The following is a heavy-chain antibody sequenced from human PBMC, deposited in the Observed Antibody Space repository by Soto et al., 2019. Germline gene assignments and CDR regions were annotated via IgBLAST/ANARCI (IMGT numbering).Heavy chain of an antibody. D-gene: IGHD6-13*01. CDR3: ASSLIAAAGKDY. CDR1: GYTFTSYD. V-gene: IGHV1-8*01. Sequence: QVQLVQSGAEVKKPGASVKVSCKASGYTFTSYDINWVRQATGQGLEWMGWMNPNSGNTGYAQKFQGRVTMTRNTSISTAYMELSSLRAEDTAVYYCASSLIAAAGKDYWGQGTLVTVSS. CDR2: MNPNSGNT. J-gene: IGHJ4*02.